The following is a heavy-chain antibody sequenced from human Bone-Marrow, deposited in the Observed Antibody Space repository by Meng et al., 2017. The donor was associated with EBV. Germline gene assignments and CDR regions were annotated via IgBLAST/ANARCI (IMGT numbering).Heavy chain of an antibody. CDR1: GFIFSDSY. J-gene: IGHJ4*02. CDR3: ARGSGRWTFDY. Sequence: VSLVPSGGDLVRPGGSLRLSCAASGFIFSDSYMSWIRQTPGKGLEWISYISNSGTTIKYADSVKGRFTISRDNAKNSLYLQMNSLRADDTAVYFCARGSGRWTFDYWGQGTLVTVSS. D-gene: IGHD1-26*01. V-gene: IGHV3-11*01. CDR2: ISNSGTTI.